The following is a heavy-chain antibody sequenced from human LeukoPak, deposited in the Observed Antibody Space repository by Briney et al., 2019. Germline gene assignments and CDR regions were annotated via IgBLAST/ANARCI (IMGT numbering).Heavy chain of an antibody. Sequence: GSLRLSCAASGFTFSSYAMTWIRQPPGKGLEWIGEINHSGRTNYNPSLKSRVTISVDSSKNQFSLELSSVTAADTAVYYCARGRGVVVRDWFDYWGQGTLVTVSS. CDR2: INHSGRT. D-gene: IGHD2-15*01. CDR3: ARGRGVVVRDWFDY. V-gene: IGHV4-34*01. J-gene: IGHJ4*02. CDR1: GFTFSSYA.